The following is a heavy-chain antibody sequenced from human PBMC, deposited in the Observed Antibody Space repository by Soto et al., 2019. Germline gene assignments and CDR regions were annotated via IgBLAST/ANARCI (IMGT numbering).Heavy chain of an antibody. CDR1: GGSISSGGYY. D-gene: IGHD4-17*01. J-gene: IGHJ4*02. Sequence: SETLSLTCTVSGGSISSGGYYWSWIRQHPGKGLEWIGYIYYSGSTYYNPSLKSRVTISVDTSKNQFSLKLSSVTAADTAVYYCARESYGDLRIPYYFDYWGQGTLVTVSS. V-gene: IGHV4-31*03. CDR2: IYYSGST. CDR3: ARESYGDLRIPYYFDY.